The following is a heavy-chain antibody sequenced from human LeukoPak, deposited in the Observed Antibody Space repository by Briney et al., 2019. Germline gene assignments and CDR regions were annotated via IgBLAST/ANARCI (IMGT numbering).Heavy chain of an antibody. CDR2: INSDGSST. CDR1: GFTFSSYW. Sequence: PGGSLRLSCAASGFTFSSYWMHWVRQAPGKGLVWVSRINSDGSSTSYADSVKGRFTISRDNAKNMLYLQMNSLRAEDTAVYYCARDPQEYDFWSGFAPLPYGMDVWGQGTTVTVSS. V-gene: IGHV3-74*01. J-gene: IGHJ6*02. CDR3: ARDPQEYDFWSGFAPLPYGMDV. D-gene: IGHD3-3*01.